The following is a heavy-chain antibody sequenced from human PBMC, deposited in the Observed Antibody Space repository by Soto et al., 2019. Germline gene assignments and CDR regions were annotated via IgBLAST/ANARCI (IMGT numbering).Heavy chain of an antibody. Sequence: QVQLQESGPGLVKPSETLSLTCTVSGGSVSSGSYYWSWIRQPPGKGLEWIGYIYYSGSTNYNPSLKSRVTISVDTSKNQCSLKLSSVTAADTAVYYCARAYSVTTLDYFDYWGQGTLVTVSS. D-gene: IGHD4-17*01. J-gene: IGHJ4*01. CDR2: IYYSGST. CDR1: GGSVSSGSYY. V-gene: IGHV4-61*01. CDR3: ARAYSVTTLDYFDY.